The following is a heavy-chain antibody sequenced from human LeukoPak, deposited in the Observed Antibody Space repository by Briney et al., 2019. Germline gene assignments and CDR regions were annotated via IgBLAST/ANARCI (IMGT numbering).Heavy chain of an antibody. CDR1: GGSFSGYY. V-gene: IGHV4-34*01. Sequence: PSETLSLTCAVYGGSFSGYYWSWIRQPPGKGLEWIGEINHSGSTNYNPSLKSRVTISVDTSKNQFSLKLSSVTAADTAVYYCARVGPWELLSRWLAKGTAYYFDYWGQGTLVTVSS. D-gene: IGHD1-26*01. J-gene: IGHJ4*02. CDR2: INHSGST. CDR3: ARVGPWELLSRWLAKGTAYYFDY.